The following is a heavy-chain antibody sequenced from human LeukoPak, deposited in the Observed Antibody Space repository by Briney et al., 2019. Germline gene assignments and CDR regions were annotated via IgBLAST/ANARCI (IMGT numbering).Heavy chain of an antibody. J-gene: IGHJ5*02. D-gene: IGHD4-17*01. Sequence: GASVKVSCKASGYTFTSYGISWVRQAPGQGLEWKGWISAYNGNTNYAQKLQGRVTMTTDTSTSTAYMELRSLRSDDTAVYYCARAGYGDYALEGSWFDPWGQGTLVTVSS. V-gene: IGHV1-18*01. CDR2: ISAYNGNT. CDR1: GYTFTSYG. CDR3: ARAGYGDYALEGSWFDP.